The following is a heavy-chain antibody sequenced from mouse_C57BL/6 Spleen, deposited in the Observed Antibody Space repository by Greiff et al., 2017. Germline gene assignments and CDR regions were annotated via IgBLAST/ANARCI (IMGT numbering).Heavy chain of an antibody. D-gene: IGHD1-1*01. CDR2: IYPGSGST. V-gene: IGHV1-55*01. CDR3: ARLTTVVATEYFDV. J-gene: IGHJ1*03. Sequence: VQLQQPGAELVKPGASVKMSCKASGYTFTSYWITWAKQRPGQGLEWIGDIYPGSGSTNYNEKFKSKATLTVDTSSSTAYMQLSSLTSEDSAVYYCARLTTVVATEYFDVWGTGTTVTVSS. CDR1: GYTFTSYW.